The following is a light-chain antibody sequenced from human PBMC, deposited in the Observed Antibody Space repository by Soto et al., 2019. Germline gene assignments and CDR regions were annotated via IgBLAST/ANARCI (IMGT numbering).Light chain of an antibody. CDR1: QSVNNN. V-gene: IGKV3-15*01. CDR2: GAS. Sequence: ETLMTQSPATLSVSPGERATLSCRASQSVNNNIAWYQQKLGQAPRVLIYGASTRATGIPARFTGSGSGTEFILTITSLQSEDSAVYYCQEYNTWPWTFGQGTKVDIK. CDR3: QEYNTWPWT. J-gene: IGKJ1*01.